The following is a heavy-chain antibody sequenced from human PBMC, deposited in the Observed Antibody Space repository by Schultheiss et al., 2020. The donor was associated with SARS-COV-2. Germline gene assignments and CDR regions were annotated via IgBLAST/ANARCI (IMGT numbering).Heavy chain of an antibody. V-gene: IGHV4-39*07. J-gene: IGHJ4*02. CDR3: ARGRGSYYVGY. CDR1: GGSISSSSYY. Sequence: SETLSLTCTVSGGSISSSSYYWGWIRQPPGKGLEWIGSIYYSGSTYYNPSLKSRVTISVDTSKNQFSLKLSSVTAADTAVYYCARGRGSYYVGYWGQGTLVTVSS. D-gene: IGHD1-26*01. CDR2: IYYSGST.